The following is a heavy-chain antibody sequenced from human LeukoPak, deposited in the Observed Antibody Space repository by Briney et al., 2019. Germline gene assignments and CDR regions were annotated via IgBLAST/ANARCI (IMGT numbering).Heavy chain of an antibody. J-gene: IGHJ4*02. V-gene: IGHV4-34*01. D-gene: IGHD6-6*01. CDR1: GGSFSGYY. CDR2: INHSGST. CDR3: ARGRIAARHYFDY. Sequence: SETLSLTCAVYGGSFSGYYWSWIRQPPGKGLEWIGEINHSGSTNYNPSLKSRVTISVDTSKNQFSLKPSSVTAADTAVYYCARGRIAARHYFDYWGQGTLVTVSS.